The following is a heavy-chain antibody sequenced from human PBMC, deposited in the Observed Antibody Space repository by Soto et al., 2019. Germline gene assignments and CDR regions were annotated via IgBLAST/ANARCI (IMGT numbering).Heavy chain of an antibody. CDR2: ISPEGASR. D-gene: IGHD6-13*01. V-gene: IGHV3-7*03. CDR3: ARASREPAADK. Sequence: EVQVVESGGGLVQPGGSLRLSCVASGFNFASSWLNWVRQTPGKGLEWVANISPEGASRNYVDSVSGRCTVSRDDAKRSLYLQMNSLRADDTALYYRARASREPAADKWGQGTLVTVSS. J-gene: IGHJ4*02. CDR1: GFNFASSW.